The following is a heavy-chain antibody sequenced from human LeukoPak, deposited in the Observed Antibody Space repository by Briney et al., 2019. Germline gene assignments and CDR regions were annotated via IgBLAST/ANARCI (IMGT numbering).Heavy chain of an antibody. CDR1: GFTFSSYS. CDR2: ISSSSSYI. Sequence: GPLRLSCAASGFTFSSYSMNWVRQAPGKGLEWVSSISSSSSYIYYADSVKGRFTISRDNAKNSLYLQMNSLRAEDTAVYYCASERGYSYALDYWGQGTLVTVSS. D-gene: IGHD5-18*01. V-gene: IGHV3-21*01. CDR3: ASERGYSYALDY. J-gene: IGHJ4*02.